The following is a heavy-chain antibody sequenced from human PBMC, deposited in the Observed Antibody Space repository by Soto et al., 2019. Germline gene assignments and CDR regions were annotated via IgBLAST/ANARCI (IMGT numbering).Heavy chain of an antibody. J-gene: IGHJ4*02. Sequence: QVHLVQSGAEVKKPGASVKVSCKASGYTFINYYMHWVRRAPGQGLEWMGMIDPSGGSTKYAQNFQGRGTLTRDTFASTVDMELSSLRSEDTALYYCARGRDGYNRFDYWGQGTLVTVSS. CDR2: IDPSGGST. CDR1: GYTFINYY. CDR3: ARGRDGYNRFDY. D-gene: IGHD5-12*01. V-gene: IGHV1-46*01.